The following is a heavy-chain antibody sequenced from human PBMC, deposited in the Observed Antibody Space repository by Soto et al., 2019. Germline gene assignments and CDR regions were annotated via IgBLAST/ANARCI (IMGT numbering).Heavy chain of an antibody. CDR2: IYYSGST. Sequence: SETLSLTCPVSGGSISSYYSSWIRQPPGKGLEWIGYIYYSGSTNYNPSLKSRVTISVDTSKNQFSLKLSSVTAADTAVYYCARVAYYDFWSGYPTPGWFDPWGQGTLVTVSS. D-gene: IGHD3-3*01. CDR1: GGSISSYY. V-gene: IGHV4-59*01. CDR3: ARVAYYDFWSGYPTPGWFDP. J-gene: IGHJ5*02.